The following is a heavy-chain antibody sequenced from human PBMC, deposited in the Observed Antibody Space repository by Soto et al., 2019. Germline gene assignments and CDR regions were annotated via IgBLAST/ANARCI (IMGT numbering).Heavy chain of an antibody. CDR3: ARDTAMALPDA. CDR2: ISAHNGNT. D-gene: IGHD5-18*01. Sequence: QVQLVQSGAEVKKPGASVKVSCKASGYTFTSYGISWVRQAPGQGLEWMGWISAHNGNTKYEQKIQGRVTMTTDTSTSTAYMEVRSLRSDDTAVYYCARDTAMALPDAWGQGTLVTVSS. J-gene: IGHJ4*02. V-gene: IGHV1-18*01. CDR1: GYTFTSYG.